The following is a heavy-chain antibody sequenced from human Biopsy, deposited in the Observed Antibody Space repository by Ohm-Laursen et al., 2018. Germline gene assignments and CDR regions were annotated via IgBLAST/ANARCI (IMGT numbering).Heavy chain of an antibody. J-gene: IGHJ3*02. CDR1: GYWFSRYA. D-gene: IGHD3-10*01. CDR2: VIGYNCNT. V-gene: IGHV1-18*04. Sequence: ASVKVSCKASGYWFSRYAISWVRQAPGQGLEWMGWVIGYNCNTNYAQKFQGRVAMTTDTSKSTAYMEMRSLTSDVTPVYYCARGSYYGSGSYDNRADAFDTWGQGTRVTVSS. CDR3: ARGSYYGSGSYDNRADAFDT.